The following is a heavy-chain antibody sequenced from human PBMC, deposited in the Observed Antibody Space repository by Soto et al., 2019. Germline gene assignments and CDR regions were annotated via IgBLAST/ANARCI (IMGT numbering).Heavy chain of an antibody. CDR1: GFTFTTFG. J-gene: IGHJ6*02. CDR3: GEDLQADGDYNYYSCGMDV. D-gene: IGHD4-17*01. V-gene: IGHV3-30*18. Sequence: QVQLVESGGGLVQPGGSLRLSCTASGFTFTTFGIHWVRQAPGKGLEWVALISYDGHNKYYSDSVKGRFTISRDNYKNSLFLQKNSLRAEDTAVYYCGEDLQADGDYNYYSCGMDVWGQGTTVSVSS. CDR2: ISYDGHNK.